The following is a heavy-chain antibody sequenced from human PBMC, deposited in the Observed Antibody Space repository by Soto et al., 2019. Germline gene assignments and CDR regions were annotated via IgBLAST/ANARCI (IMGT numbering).Heavy chain of an antibody. V-gene: IGHV1-69*01. CDR2: IIPIFGTA. J-gene: IGHJ2*01. CDR1: GGTFSSYA. Sequence: QVQLVQSGAEVKKPGSSVKVSCKASGGTFSSYAISWVRQAPAQGLEWMGGIIPIFGTANSAQKFQGRVTITADESTSTAYMELSSLRSEDPAVYYCAREFGDGTKRTWYFDLWGRGTLVTVSS. D-gene: IGHD3-10*01. CDR3: AREFGDGTKRTWYFDL.